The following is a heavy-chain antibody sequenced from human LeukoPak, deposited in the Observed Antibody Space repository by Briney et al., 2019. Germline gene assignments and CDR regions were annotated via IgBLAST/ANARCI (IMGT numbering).Heavy chain of an antibody. V-gene: IGHV3-30*02. CDR1: GFTFSSHG. D-gene: IGHD3-22*01. Sequence: GGSLRLSCVASGFTFSSHGMHWVRRAPGKGLEWVAFIRYDGNNKWYADSVKGRFTISRDNSKNTLYLQMNSLRPEDTAVYYCAKDARPYNYDSSGDSLGSWGQGTLVTVSS. CDR3: AKDARPYNYDSSGDSLGS. J-gene: IGHJ4*02. CDR2: IRYDGNNK.